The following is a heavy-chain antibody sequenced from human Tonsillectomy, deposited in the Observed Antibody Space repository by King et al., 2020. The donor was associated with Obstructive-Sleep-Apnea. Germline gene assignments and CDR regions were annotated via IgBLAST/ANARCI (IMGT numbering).Heavy chain of an antibody. CDR2: ISSSSSYI. CDR3: ARDPDIAAAGLPYYYYYGMDV. J-gene: IGHJ6*02. D-gene: IGHD6-13*01. CDR1: GFTFSSYS. V-gene: IGHV3-21*01. Sequence: QLVQSGGGLVKPGGSLRLSCAASGFTFSSYSMNWVRQAPGKGLEWVSSISSSSSYIYYADSVKGRFTISRDNAKNSLYLQMSSLRAEDTAVYYCARDPDIAAAGLPYYYYYGMDVWGQGTTVTVSS.